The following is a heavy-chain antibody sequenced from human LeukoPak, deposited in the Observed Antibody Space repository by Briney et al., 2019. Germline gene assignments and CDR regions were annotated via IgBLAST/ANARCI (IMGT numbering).Heavy chain of an antibody. Sequence: GGSLRLSCAASGFSFNNYDIHWVRQASGKGLEWVSAIDSAGDTYYADSVKGRFTISRDNAKNSLYLQMNSLRAEDTAVYYCARRPIVGATNSGGQGTLVTVSS. CDR1: GFSFNNYD. CDR3: ARRPIVGATNS. V-gene: IGHV3-13*01. D-gene: IGHD1-26*01. J-gene: IGHJ5*01. CDR2: IDSAGDT.